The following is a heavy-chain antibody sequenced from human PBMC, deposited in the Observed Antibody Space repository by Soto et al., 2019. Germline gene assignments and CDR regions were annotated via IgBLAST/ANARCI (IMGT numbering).Heavy chain of an antibody. CDR2: IYYGGST. CDR3: AREVARGYSGYDADY. V-gene: IGHV4-31*03. CDR1: GASIRSNGYF. J-gene: IGHJ4*02. Sequence: QVQLQESVPGLVKPSQTLSLTCTVSGASIRSNGYFWSWIRQHPGKGLEWSGSIYYGGSTDSNPSLRGRVTILVDTSENQFSLKLSSVTAADTAVYYCAREVARGYSGYDADYWGQGTLVTVSS. D-gene: IGHD5-12*01.